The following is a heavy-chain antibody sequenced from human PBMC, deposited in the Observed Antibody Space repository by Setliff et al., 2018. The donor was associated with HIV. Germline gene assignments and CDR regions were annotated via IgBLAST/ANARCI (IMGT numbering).Heavy chain of an antibody. CDR1: PQVSYW. Sequence: GGSLILSWSPSPQVSYWMHWVRQAPGKGLVWVSRIKSDGSSTSYADSVKGRFTISRDNAKNTLYLQMNSLRAEDTAVYYCAKDDYFQHWGQGTQVTVSS. V-gene: IGHV3-74*01. CDR3: AKDDYFQH. J-gene: IGHJ1*01. CDR2: IKSDGSST.